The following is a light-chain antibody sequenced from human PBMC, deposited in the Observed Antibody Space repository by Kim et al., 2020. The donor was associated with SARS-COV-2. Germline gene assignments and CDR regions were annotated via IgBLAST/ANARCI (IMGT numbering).Light chain of an antibody. CDR2: GAS. CDR1: QSVSSHY. J-gene: IGKJ1*01. CDR3: QQYGNSPPWT. V-gene: IGKV3-20*01. Sequence: PVERATRSGRASQSVSSHYLAWCQQKAGPAPRLLINGASSRATGSPDRFSGSGSGTDFTLTISRLEPEDFAVYYCQQYGNSPPWTFGQGTKVDIK.